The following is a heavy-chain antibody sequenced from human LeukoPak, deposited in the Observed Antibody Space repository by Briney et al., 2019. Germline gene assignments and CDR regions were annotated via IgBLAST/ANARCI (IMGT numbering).Heavy chain of an antibody. CDR1: GFTVSSSY. D-gene: IGHD4-23*01. V-gene: IGHV3-53*01. CDR2: IYPSGST. Sequence: GGSLRLSCAASGFTVSSSYMSWVRQAPGKELEWVSVIYPSGSTYYTDSVKGRFTISGDNTENTLYLQMNSLTAEDTAMYYCARVRFGGTSYLWGQGTMVTVSS. CDR3: ARVRFGGTSYL. J-gene: IGHJ3*01.